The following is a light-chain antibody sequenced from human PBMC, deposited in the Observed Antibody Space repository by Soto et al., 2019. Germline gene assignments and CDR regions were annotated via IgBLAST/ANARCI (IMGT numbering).Light chain of an antibody. V-gene: IGKV3-15*01. CDR1: QTGNNN. CDR2: GAS. CDR3: QHSNNWPPWT. J-gene: IGKJ1*01. Sequence: EIVMTQSPAPRSVAPGERATLFCRASQTGNNNLAWYQQKPGQPPRLLIYGASTRATGIPARFSGSGSGTGSIITRSNLESEDLAVYYWQHSNNWPPWTFGQGTTVEL.